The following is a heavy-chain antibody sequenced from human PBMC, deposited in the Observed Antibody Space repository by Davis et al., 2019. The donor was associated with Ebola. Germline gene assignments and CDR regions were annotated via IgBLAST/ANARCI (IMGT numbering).Heavy chain of an antibody. J-gene: IGHJ2*01. CDR3: ARSYIVLMVHAAWDWYFDL. D-gene: IGHD2-8*01. Sequence: GGSLRLPCAASGFTFSSYSMNWVRQAPGKGLEWVSYISSSSSTIYYADSVKGRFTISRDNAKNSLYLQMNSLRDEDTAVYYCARSYIVLMVHAAWDWYFDLWGRGTLVTVSS. CDR1: GFTFSSYS. CDR2: ISSSSSTI. V-gene: IGHV3-48*02.